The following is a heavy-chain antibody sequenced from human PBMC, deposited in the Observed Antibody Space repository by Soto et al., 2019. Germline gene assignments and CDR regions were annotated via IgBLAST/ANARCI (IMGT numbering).Heavy chain of an antibody. CDR2: IIPIFGTA. V-gene: IGHV1-69*13. D-gene: IGHD3-22*01. Sequence: ASVKVSCKASGGTFSSYAISWVRQAPGQGLEWMGGIIPIFGTANYAQKFQGRVTITADESTSTAYMELSSLRSEDTAVYYCARGPYYYDSSPPNGGARYGAFDIWGQGTMVTVSS. J-gene: IGHJ3*02. CDR3: ARGPYYYDSSPPNGGARYGAFDI. CDR1: GGTFSSYA.